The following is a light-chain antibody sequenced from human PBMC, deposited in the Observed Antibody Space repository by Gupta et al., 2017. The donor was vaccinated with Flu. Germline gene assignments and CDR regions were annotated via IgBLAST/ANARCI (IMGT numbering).Light chain of an antibody. CDR2: DVS. Sequence: QSALTQPRSVSGSPGQSVTISCTGTSSDVGGYNYVSWYQQHTGKAPKLMIYDVSKRPSGVPDRFSGSKSGNTTSLTISGLQAGDEADYYCCSYAGSYSLVFGGGTELTVL. CDR1: SSDVGGYNY. V-gene: IGLV2-11*01. CDR3: CSYAGSYSLV. J-gene: IGLJ3*02.